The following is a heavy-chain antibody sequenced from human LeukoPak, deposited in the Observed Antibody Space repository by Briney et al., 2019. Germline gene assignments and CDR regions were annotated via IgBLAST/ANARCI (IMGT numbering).Heavy chain of an antibody. J-gene: IGHJ3*02. V-gene: IGHV5-51*01. CDR1: GYSFTSYW. D-gene: IGHD2-15*01. CDR3: ARLVGYCSGGSCYRPDAFGI. CDR2: IYPGDSDT. Sequence: GESLKISCKGSGYSFTSYWIGWVRQMPGKGLEWMGIIYPGDSDTRYSPSFQGQVTISADKSISTAYLQWSSLKASDTAMYYCARLVGYCSGGSCYRPDAFGIWGQGTMVTVSS.